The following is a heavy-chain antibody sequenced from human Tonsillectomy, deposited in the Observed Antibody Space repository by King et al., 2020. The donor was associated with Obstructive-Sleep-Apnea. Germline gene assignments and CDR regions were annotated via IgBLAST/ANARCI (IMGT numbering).Heavy chain of an antibody. J-gene: IGHJ5*02. CDR1: GGSISSGDYY. Sequence: QLQESGPGLVKPSQTLSLTCTVSGGSISSGDYYWSWIRQPPGKGLEWIGYIYYSGSTYYNPSLKSRVTISVDTSKNQFSLKLSSVTAADTAVYYCARVKFGYCSSTSCYSSLYPPSSENWFDPWGQGTLVTVSS. CDR3: ARVKFGYCSSTSCYSSLYPPSSENWFDP. D-gene: IGHD2-2*03. V-gene: IGHV4-30-4*01. CDR2: IYYSGST.